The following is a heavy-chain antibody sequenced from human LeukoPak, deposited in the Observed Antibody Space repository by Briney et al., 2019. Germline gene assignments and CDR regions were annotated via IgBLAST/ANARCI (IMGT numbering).Heavy chain of an antibody. Sequence: GGSLRLSCAASGFSFSNSWMHWVRQAPGKGLVWVSRINSDGTTTYYADSVKGRFTISRDNAKNTLFLQMNSLRPEDTALYYCASDPYVANFWTGYPHYWGQGTLVTVSS. J-gene: IGHJ4*02. CDR3: ASDPYVANFWTGYPHY. CDR1: GFSFSNSW. CDR2: INSDGTTT. V-gene: IGHV3-74*01. D-gene: IGHD3/OR15-3a*01.